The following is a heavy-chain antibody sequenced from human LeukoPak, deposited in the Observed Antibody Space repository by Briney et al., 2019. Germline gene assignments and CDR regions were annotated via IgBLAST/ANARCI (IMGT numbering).Heavy chain of an antibody. CDR2: IYYSGST. J-gene: IGHJ4*02. Sequence: SETLSLTCTVSGGSISSYCWSWIRQPPGKGLEWIGYIYYSGSTNHNPSLKSRVTISVDTSKNQFSLKLSSVTAADTAVYYCARGELLWYYWGQGTLVTVSS. CDR1: GGSISSYC. CDR3: ARGELLWYY. D-gene: IGHD3-10*01. V-gene: IGHV4-59*01.